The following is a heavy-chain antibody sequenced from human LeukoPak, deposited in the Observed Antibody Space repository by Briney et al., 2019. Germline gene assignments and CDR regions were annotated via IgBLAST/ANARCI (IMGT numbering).Heavy chain of an antibody. V-gene: IGHV5-51*01. CDR3: ARSIAVATWDPWFDP. CDR1: GYSFTSYW. J-gene: IGHJ5*02. D-gene: IGHD6-19*01. CDR2: INTGDSDT. Sequence: PGESLKISCKGSGYSFTSYWIGWVRQIPGKGLEWMGIINTGDSDTRYSPSFQGQVTISADKSISTAYLQWSSLKASDTAMYYCARSIAVATWDPWFDPWGQGTLVTVPS.